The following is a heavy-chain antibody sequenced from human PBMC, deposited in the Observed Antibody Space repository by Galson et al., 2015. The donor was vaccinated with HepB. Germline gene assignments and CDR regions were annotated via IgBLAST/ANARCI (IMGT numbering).Heavy chain of an antibody. CDR3: AREVDGGGGMAFDI. D-gene: IGHD4-23*01. CDR2: IGTAGDT. CDR1: GFTFSSYG. Sequence: LRLSCAASGFTFSSYGMHWVRQATGKGLEWVSAIGTAGDTYYPGSVKGRFTISRENAKNSLYLQMNSLRAGDAAVYYCAREVDGGGGMAFDIWGQGTMVTVSS. J-gene: IGHJ3*02. V-gene: IGHV3-13*01.